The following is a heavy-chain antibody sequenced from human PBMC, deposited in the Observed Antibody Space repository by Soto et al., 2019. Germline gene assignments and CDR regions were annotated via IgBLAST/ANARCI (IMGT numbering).Heavy chain of an antibody. D-gene: IGHD2-2*01. CDR3: AKDRVIQLLPIWPDP. CDR2: VSSDGNNK. CDR1: GFSFSNYG. V-gene: IGHV3-30*18. Sequence: PVVSLKLSCVASGFSFSNYGMHWVRQAPGKGLEWVAFVSSDGNNKYYAESVKGRFTISRDNAKNTLYLQVDRLTVDDTAVYYCAKDRVIQLLPIWPDPWGQGTLVTVSS. J-gene: IGHJ5*02.